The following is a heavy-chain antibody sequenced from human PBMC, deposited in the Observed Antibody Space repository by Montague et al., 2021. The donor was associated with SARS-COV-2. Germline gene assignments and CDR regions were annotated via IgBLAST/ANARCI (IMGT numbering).Heavy chain of an antibody. CDR2: IWYDGSNK. CDR3: ARKVADY. J-gene: IGHJ4*02. CDR1: GSTFSSYG. V-gene: IGHV3-33*01. Sequence: SLRLSCAASGSTFSSYGMHWVRQAPGKGLEWVAVIWYDGSNKYYADSVKGRFTISRDNSKNTLYPQMNSLRAEDTAVYYCARKVADYWGQGTLVTVSS.